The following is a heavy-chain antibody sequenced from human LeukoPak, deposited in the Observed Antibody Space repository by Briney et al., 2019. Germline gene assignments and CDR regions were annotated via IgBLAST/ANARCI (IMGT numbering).Heavy chain of an antibody. CDR1: GYTFTNYY. Sequence: ASVKVSCKASGYTFTNYYMHWVRQAPGQGLEWMRIINPGGGSTSYTQMFQGRVTMTRDTSTSTVYMELSGLRSEDTAVFYCARADYGGNSDYYYYGLDVWGQGTTVTVSS. J-gene: IGHJ6*02. D-gene: IGHD4-23*01. V-gene: IGHV1-46*01. CDR3: ARADYGGNSDYYYYGLDV. CDR2: INPGGGST.